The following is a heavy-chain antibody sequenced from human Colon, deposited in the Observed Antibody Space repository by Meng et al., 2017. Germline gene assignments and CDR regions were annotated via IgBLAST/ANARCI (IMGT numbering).Heavy chain of an antibody. CDR3: ARDRGTRDFDY. CDR2: IWYDGSNK. J-gene: IGHJ4*02. V-gene: IGHV3-33*01. Sequence: GESLKISCAASGFTFSSYGMHWVRPAPGKGLEWVAVIWYDGSNKYYAESVKGRFTISRDNCKNTLYLQMNSLRAEDTDVYYCARDRGTRDFDYWGQGTLVTVSS. D-gene: IGHD3-16*01. CDR1: GFTFSSYG.